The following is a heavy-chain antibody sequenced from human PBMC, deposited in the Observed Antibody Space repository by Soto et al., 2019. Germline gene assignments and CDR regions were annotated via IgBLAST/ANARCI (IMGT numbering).Heavy chain of an antibody. CDR1: GGSISSYY. D-gene: IGHD3-9*01. Sequence: QVQLQESGPGLVKPSETLSLTCTVSGGSISSYYWSWIRQPAGKGLEWIGRIYTSGSTNYNPSLKSRVTMSVDTSKNQFSLKLSSVTAADTAVYYCARDIRHDILTGYYSGGYYYGMDVWGQGTTVTVSS. J-gene: IGHJ6*02. V-gene: IGHV4-4*07. CDR2: IYTSGST. CDR3: ARDIRHDILTGYYSGGYYYGMDV.